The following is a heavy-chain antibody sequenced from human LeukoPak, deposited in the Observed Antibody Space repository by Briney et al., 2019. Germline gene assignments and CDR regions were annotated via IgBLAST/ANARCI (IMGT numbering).Heavy chain of an antibody. CDR3: AKDLGPGSMATSPGFDY. CDR1: GFTFSSYG. CDR2: TAFNGSNNDYVT. V-gene: IGHV3-30*18. J-gene: IGHJ4*02. Sequence: GGSLRLSCVVSGFTFSSYGMHWVRQAPGKGLEWVAVTAFNGSNNDYVTSYANSVKGRFTISRDNSKTSLYLQMNSLRAEDTALYYCAKDLGPGSMATSPGFDYWGQGTLVTVSS. D-gene: IGHD5-24*01.